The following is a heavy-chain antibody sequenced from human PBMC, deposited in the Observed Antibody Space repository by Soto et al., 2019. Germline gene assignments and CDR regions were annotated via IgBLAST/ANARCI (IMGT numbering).Heavy chain of an antibody. CDR3: ARHVWGGALDY. CDR1: GVSINSNNYY. D-gene: IGHD2-8*01. CDR2: IYYSGNT. Sequence: QLQLQESGPGLVKPSETLSLTCTVSGVSINSNNYYWAWIRQPPGKGLEWIVSIYYSGNTYYNPSFKSRVTASVDTSKKQVSLKLSSVTAADTAVYYCARHVWGGALDYCGQGTLVSVSS. J-gene: IGHJ4*02. V-gene: IGHV4-39*01.